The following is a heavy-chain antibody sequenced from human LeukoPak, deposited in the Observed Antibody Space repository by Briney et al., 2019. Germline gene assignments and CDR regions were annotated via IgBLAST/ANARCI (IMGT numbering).Heavy chain of an antibody. CDR1: GGSISSVSYY. Sequence: PSETLSLTCTVSGGSISSVSYYGGWIRQPPGKGLEWIGSGYYSGNTYYNPSLKSRVSISVDTSKNQFSLKLSSVTAADTAVYYCARQYSDWTYYFDFWGQGTLVTVSS. J-gene: IGHJ4*02. CDR3: ARQYSDWTYYFDF. D-gene: IGHD4-11*01. CDR2: GYYSGNT. V-gene: IGHV4-39*01.